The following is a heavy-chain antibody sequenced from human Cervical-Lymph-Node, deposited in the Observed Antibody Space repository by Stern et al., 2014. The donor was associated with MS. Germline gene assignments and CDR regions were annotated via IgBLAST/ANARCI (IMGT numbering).Heavy chain of an antibody. CDR1: GFSLRTYD. Sequence: EVQLVESGGGLVQPGGSLRLSCAASGFSLRTYDMHWVRQVIGKGLEWVSALGTASDAYYAASVKGRFILSRENAKNSVYLQMNSLRAGDTAVYFCARRSRDAFEIWGQGTMVTVSS. D-gene: IGHD2-2*01. J-gene: IGHJ3*02. CDR2: LGTASDA. V-gene: IGHV3-13*01. CDR3: ARRSRDAFEI.